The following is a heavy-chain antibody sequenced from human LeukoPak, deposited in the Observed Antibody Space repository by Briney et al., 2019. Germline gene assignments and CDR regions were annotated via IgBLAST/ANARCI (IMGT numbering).Heavy chain of an antibody. V-gene: IGHV4-59*01. CDR3: ARVRKGITMLRGVFDS. J-gene: IGHJ4*02. D-gene: IGHD3-10*01. CDR2: IYYNGNT. CDR1: GGSISSYY. Sequence: PSETLSLTCTVSGGSISSYYWNWIRQPPGKGLEWIGYIYYNGNTNYHPSVKSRVTISVDTSKNQFSLKLSSVTAADTAVYYCARVRKGITMLRGVFDSWGQGTLVTVSS.